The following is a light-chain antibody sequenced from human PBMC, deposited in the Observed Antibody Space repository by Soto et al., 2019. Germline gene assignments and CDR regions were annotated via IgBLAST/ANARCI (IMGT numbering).Light chain of an antibody. CDR3: QKKKNGPPLT. CDR2: GAS. V-gene: IGKV3-15*01. J-gene: IGKJ4*01. CDR1: QSVSSN. Sequence: EIVMTQSPATLSVSPGERATLSCRASQSVSSNLAWYQQKPGQAPRLLIYGASSRATGIPARFSGSGSGTDSTLTISTLQSKVFAVYYCQKKKNGPPLTSGGGTKGETK.